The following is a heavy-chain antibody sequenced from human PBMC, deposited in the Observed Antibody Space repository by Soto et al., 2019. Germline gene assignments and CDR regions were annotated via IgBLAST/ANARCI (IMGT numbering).Heavy chain of an antibody. CDR1: GFTFSSYG. Sequence: GESLRLSCAASGFTFSSYGMHWVRQAPGKGLEWVAVIWYDGSNKYYADSVKGRFTISRDNSKNTLYLQMNSLRAEDTAVYYCAREWWTTGYGGNSVWFDPWGQGTLVTVSS. D-gene: IGHD4-17*01. V-gene: IGHV3-33*01. J-gene: IGHJ5*02. CDR3: AREWWTTGYGGNSVWFDP. CDR2: IWYDGSNK.